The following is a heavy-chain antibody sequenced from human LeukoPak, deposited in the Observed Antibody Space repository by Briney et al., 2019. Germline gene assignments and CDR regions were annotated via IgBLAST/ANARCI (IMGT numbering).Heavy chain of an antibody. J-gene: IGHJ4*02. Sequence: SETLSLTCAVYGGSFSGYYWSWIRQPPGKGLEWIGEINHSGSTNYNPSLKSRVTISVDTSKNQFSLKLSSVTAADTAVYYCARGQGGSSHYYVRGTYYFDYWGQGTLVTVSS. CDR2: INHSGST. D-gene: IGHD3-10*02. CDR3: ARGQGGSSHYYVRGTYYFDY. V-gene: IGHV4-34*01. CDR1: GGSFSGYY.